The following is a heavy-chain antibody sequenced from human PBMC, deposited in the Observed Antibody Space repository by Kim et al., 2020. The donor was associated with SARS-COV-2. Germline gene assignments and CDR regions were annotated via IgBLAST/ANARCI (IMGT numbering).Heavy chain of an antibody. D-gene: IGHD3-16*02. J-gene: IGHJ4*02. Sequence: GGSLRLSCAASGFTFSDYYMSWIRQAPGKGLEWVSFISSSGSTIYYADSVKGRFTISRDNAKNSLYLQMNSLRAEDTAVYYCARESYDYVWESYRPPDWGQGTLVTVSS. V-gene: IGHV3-11*01. CDR2: ISSSGSTI. CDR3: ARESYDYVWESYRPPD. CDR1: GFTFSDYY.